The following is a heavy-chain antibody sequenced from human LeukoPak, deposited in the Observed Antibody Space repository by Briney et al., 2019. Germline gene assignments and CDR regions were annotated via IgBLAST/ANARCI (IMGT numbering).Heavy chain of an antibody. Sequence: PGGSLRLSCAASGFTFSSYAMSWVRQAPGKGLEWVSAISGSGGSTYYADSVKGRFTISRDNSKNTLYLQMNSLRAEDTAVYYCARGRFFGITGTTKYYFDYWGQGTLVSVSS. CDR1: GFTFSSYA. CDR2: ISGSGGST. CDR3: ARGRFFGITGTTKYYFDY. J-gene: IGHJ4*02. D-gene: IGHD1-7*01. V-gene: IGHV3-23*01.